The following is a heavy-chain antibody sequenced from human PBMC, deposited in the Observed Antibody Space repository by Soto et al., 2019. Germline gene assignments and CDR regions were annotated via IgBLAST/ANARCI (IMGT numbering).Heavy chain of an antibody. CDR3: AGDLDDILTGPNFDP. V-gene: IGHV1-3*01. D-gene: IGHD3-9*01. Sequence: ASVKVSCKASGYSFTNYGIHWVRQAPGQGLQWMGWINAYNGNTKYSQKFQGRVTFTRDTSASTVYMEMSSLRSEDAAVYFCAGDLDDILTGPNFDPWGQGTQVTVSS. CDR2: INAYNGNT. CDR1: GYSFTNYG. J-gene: IGHJ5*02.